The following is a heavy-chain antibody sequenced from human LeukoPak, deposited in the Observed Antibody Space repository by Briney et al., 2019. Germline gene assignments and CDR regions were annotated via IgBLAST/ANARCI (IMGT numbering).Heavy chain of an antibody. CDR3: ARESSGYYYDY. CDR1: GFTFSSFG. V-gene: IGHV3-33*01. CDR2: IWYDGSNK. J-gene: IGHJ4*02. Sequence: GGSLRLSCAASGFTFSSFGMHWVGQAPGKGREWVAVIWYDGSNKYYADSVKGRFTISRDNSKNTLYLQMNSLRAEDTAVYYCARESSGYYYDYWGQGTLVTVSS. D-gene: IGHD3-22*01.